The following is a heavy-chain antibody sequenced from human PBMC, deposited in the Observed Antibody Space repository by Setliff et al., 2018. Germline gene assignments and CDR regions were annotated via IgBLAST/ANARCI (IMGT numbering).Heavy chain of an antibody. D-gene: IGHD3-3*01. Sequence: PGGSLRLSCAASGFTFSSYTMNWVRQAPGQGLEWVSSIDSSSTWIYYADSVKGRFTISRDNAKNSLYLQMNSLRGEDTAVYYCAKVGIFGGGYFDFWGQGTLVTVSS. CDR3: AKVGIFGGGYFDF. J-gene: IGHJ4*02. CDR1: GFTFSSYT. V-gene: IGHV3-21*01. CDR2: IDSSSTWI.